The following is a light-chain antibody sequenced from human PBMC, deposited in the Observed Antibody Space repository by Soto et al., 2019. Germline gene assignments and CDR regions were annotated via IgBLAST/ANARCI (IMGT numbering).Light chain of an antibody. J-gene: IGKJ1*01. Sequence: QCPATLSLSPGERATLSCGASQSVSNNYLAWYQQKPGLAPRLLIYDASYRANGIPDRFSGSGSGTDFTLTISRLEPEDFAVYYCQQYGSSGTFGQGTKVDIK. CDR3: QQYGSSGT. CDR2: DAS. CDR1: QSVSNNY. V-gene: IGKV3D-20*01.